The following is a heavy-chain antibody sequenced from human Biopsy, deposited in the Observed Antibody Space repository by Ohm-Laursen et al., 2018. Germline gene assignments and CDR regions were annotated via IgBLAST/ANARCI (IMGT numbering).Heavy chain of an antibody. J-gene: IGHJ4*02. V-gene: IGHV4-59*07. CDR2: IYYSGST. Sequence: SDTLSLTCTVSGVSISSYFWNWIRQPPGKGLEWIGDIYYSGSTKYNPPLKSRVTISVDMSKSQLSLKLTSVTTADTAVYYCARGNEVMVTGPYFFDYWGQGTLVIVSS. D-gene: IGHD2-21*02. CDR3: ARGNEVMVTGPYFFDY. CDR1: GVSISSYF.